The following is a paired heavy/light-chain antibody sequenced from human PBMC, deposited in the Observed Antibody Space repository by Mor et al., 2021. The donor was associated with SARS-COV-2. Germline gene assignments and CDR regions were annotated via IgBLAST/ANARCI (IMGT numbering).Light chain of an antibody. CDR2: KTS. CDR3: QQYNSYSWT. J-gene: IGKJ1*01. Sequence: DIQVTQYPSSLSASVGDRVTITCRASQSIGSWLAWYQQKPGKAPKLLIYKTSTLESGVPSRFSGSGSGTEFTLTISSLQPDDFATYYCQQYNSYSWTFGQGTKVEIK. CDR1: QSIGSW. V-gene: IGKV1-5*03.
Heavy chain of an antibody. CDR1: GFTFSTYG. J-gene: IGHJ2*01. V-gene: IGHV3-30*18. D-gene: IGHD2-2*01. Sequence: QVQLVESGGGVVQPGRSLRLSCAASGFTFSTYGMHWVRQAPGKGLEWVAAISYDGGSKYYGDSVKGRFTISRDNSKNTLYLQMNSLRSDDTAVYYCAKDAYCSNTKCYGDWYFDLWGRGTLVTVSS. CDR3: AKDAYCSNTKCYGDWYFDL. CDR2: ISYDGGSK.